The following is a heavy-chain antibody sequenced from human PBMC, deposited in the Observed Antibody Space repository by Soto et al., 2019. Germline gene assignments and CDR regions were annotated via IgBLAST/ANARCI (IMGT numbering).Heavy chain of an antibody. CDR3: AYSETVTTFFDY. J-gene: IGHJ4*02. D-gene: IGHD4-17*01. CDR2: IYWNDDK. V-gene: IGHV2-5*01. CDR1: GFSLSTSGVG. Sequence: QITLKESGPTLVKPTQPLTLTCTFSGFSLSTSGVGVGWMSHPQAKTLEWLALIYWNDDKPYSPSLKSTLTITKNTSKNQVVLTMTNMDPVDTATYYCAYSETVTTFFDYWGQGTLVTVSS.